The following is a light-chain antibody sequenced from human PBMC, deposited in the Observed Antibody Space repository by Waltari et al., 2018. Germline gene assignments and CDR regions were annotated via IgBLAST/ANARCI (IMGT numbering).Light chain of an antibody. CDR3: QQYGSSPT. CDR1: QSVSSSY. V-gene: IGKV3-20*01. J-gene: IGKJ4*01. Sequence: EIVLTQSPGPLSLSPGESATLSCRASQSVSSSYLAWYQQKPGQAPRLLIYGASSRATGIPDRFSGSGSGTDFTLTISRLEPEDFAVYYCQQYGSSPTFGGGTKVEIK. CDR2: GAS.